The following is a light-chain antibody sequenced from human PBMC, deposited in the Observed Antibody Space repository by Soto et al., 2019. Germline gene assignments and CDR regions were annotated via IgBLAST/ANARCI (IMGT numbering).Light chain of an antibody. V-gene: IGKV3-11*01. CDR2: YAS. CDR1: QTVSRY. J-gene: IGKJ4*01. CDR3: QPRRTCLFLT. Sequence: VLTQSPATLSLSPGERATLSCRASQTVSRYLAWYQQKPGQAPRLLIYYASNRATGIPARFSRSGSRTEHTLTISALAPEDFTLYYCQPRRTCLFLTFGGGTKVEI.